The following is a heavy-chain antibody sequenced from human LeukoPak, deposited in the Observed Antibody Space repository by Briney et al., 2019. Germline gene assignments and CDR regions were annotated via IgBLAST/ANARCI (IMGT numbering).Heavy chain of an antibody. Sequence: GGSLRLSCAASGFTFSSCGMHWVRQAPGKGLVWVAIIWYDESEKYYADSVKGRFTISRDNSKDILYLQMNSLRAEDTAVYYCATSARKLTTWYYGMDVWGQGTTVTVSS. CDR2: IWYDESEK. D-gene: IGHD1-14*01. V-gene: IGHV3-33*01. CDR3: ATSARKLTTWYYGMDV. J-gene: IGHJ6*02. CDR1: GFTFSSCG.